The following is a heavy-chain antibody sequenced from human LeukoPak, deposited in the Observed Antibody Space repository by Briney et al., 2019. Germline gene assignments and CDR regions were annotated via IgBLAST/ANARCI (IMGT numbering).Heavy chain of an antibody. Sequence: GGSLRLSCIASGFTFSAHWMHWVRQAPGKGLEWVADIAPDGSAEHYVDSVRGRFTISRDNAQNSVYLSMSGLRAEDTALYYCTRDHNWSRHNWGQGTLVTVSS. CDR2: IAPDGSAE. CDR1: GFTFSAHW. J-gene: IGHJ4*02. CDR3: TRDHNWSRHN. V-gene: IGHV3-7*01.